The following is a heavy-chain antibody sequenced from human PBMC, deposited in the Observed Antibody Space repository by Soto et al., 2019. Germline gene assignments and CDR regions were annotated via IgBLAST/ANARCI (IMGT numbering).Heavy chain of an antibody. CDR3: VKESERVVPRGHFDY. Sequence: EVQLLESGGGLVQPGGSLRLSCAASGFTFSTYAMSWVRQAPGKGLEWVSAISGSAGSTYYADSVKGRFTISRDNSKNTLYLQMNSLRAEDTAVYYCVKESERVVPRGHFDYWGQGTLVTVSS. V-gene: IGHV3-23*01. CDR2: ISGSAGST. CDR1: GFTFSTYA. J-gene: IGHJ4*02. D-gene: IGHD2-2*01.